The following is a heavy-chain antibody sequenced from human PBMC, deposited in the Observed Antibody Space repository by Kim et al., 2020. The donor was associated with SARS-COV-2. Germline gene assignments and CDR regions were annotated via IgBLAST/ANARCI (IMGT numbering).Heavy chain of an antibody. D-gene: IGHD2-8*01. V-gene: IGHV3-53*01. J-gene: IGHJ6*02. Sequence: DTVKGQLTISKDNMKNTVYLQMSSLRGEDPAIYYCARPSMVEGALYYGMDVWGQGTTVTVSS. CDR3: ARPSMVEGALYYGMDV.